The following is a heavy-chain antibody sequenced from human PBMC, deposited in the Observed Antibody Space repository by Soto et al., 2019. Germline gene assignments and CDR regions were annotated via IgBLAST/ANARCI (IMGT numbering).Heavy chain of an antibody. V-gene: IGHV1-8*01. CDR1: GYTFTSYD. Sequence: QVQLVQSGAEVKKPGASVKVSCKASGYTFTSYDINWVRQATGQGLEWMGWMNPNSGNTGYAQKFKGRVTMTRNTSISTAYMELSSLRSEDTAVYYCARGTVGSSDWLADYYMDVWGKGTTVTVSS. CDR3: ARGTVGSSDWLADYYMDV. CDR2: MNPNSGNT. J-gene: IGHJ6*03. D-gene: IGHD3-9*01.